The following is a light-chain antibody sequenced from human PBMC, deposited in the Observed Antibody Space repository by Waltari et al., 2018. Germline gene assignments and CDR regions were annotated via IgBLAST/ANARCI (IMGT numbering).Light chain of an antibody. V-gene: IGKV3-15*01. CDR2: GAS. Sequence: IVMTQPPATLSVSPGERAPLSCMASQSVSSNVAWYQQKPGQAPRLLIYGASTRATGIPARFSGSGSGTEFTLTISSMQSEDFAVYYCQQYNNWPPYTFGQGTKLEIK. CDR1: QSVSSN. J-gene: IGKJ2*01. CDR3: QQYNNWPPYT.